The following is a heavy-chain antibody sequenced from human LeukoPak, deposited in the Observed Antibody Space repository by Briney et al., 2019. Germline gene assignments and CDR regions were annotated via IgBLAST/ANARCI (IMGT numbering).Heavy chain of an antibody. Sequence: GGSLRLSCATSGFNFSDSRMTWVRQAPGKGLEWVSSTSGSGRDKYYAGSVKGRFTISRDNSKNTLYLQMNSLRAEDTAIYYCAKDPGANSYGSFDNWGQGTLVTVSS. CDR3: AKDPGANSYGSFDN. CDR2: TSGSGRDK. CDR1: GFNFSDSR. V-gene: IGHV3-23*01. J-gene: IGHJ4*02. D-gene: IGHD5-18*01.